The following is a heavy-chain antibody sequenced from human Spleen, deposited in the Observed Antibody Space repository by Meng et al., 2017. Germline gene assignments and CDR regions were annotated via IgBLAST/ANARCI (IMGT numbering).Heavy chain of an antibody. D-gene: IGHD4-11*01. CDR1: GGAFSDDS. CDR3: ARGPTTMAHDFDY. CDR2: INHSGST. Sequence: QEQREEWRHGSCKPSETLSLTCVVSGGAFSDDSWSWIRQPPGKGLEWIGEINHSGSTNYNPSLESRATISVDTSQNNLSLKLSSVTAADSAVYYCARGPTTMAHDFDYWGQGTLVTVSS. J-gene: IGHJ4*02. V-gene: IGHV4-34*01.